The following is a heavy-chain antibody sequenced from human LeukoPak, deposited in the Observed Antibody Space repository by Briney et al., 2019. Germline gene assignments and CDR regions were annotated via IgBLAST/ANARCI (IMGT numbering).Heavy chain of an antibody. V-gene: IGHV1-69*04. CDR3: ARESLSATPIFDF. CDR1: GDTFSKYG. CDR2: IIPILEGI. D-gene: IGHD5-12*01. Sequence: GASVKVSCKASGDTFSKYGISWVRQAPGQGLEWMGRIIPILEGIDYAQKFQGRVSITADKSTSTAYMEVSSLKSEDTAVYCCARESLSATPIFDFWGRGTLVTVSS. J-gene: IGHJ4*02.